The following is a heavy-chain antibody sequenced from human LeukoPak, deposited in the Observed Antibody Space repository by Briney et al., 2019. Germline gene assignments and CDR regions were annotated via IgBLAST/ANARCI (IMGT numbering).Heavy chain of an antibody. CDR3: VKSPVSSCRGSFCYPFDY. Sequence: PGGSLRLSCAASGFSFSSDGMSWVRQAPGKGLEWVSGILGGAGSTYYADSVKGRFTISRDNSRNTLYLKMNTLRAEDTAVYFCVKSPVSSCRGSFCYPFDYWGQGNLVTVSS. CDR2: ILGGAGST. J-gene: IGHJ4*02. D-gene: IGHD2-15*01. CDR1: GFSFSSDG. V-gene: IGHV3-23*01.